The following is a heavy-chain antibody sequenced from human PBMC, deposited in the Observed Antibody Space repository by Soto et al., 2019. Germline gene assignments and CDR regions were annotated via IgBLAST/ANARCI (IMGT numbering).Heavy chain of an antibody. J-gene: IGHJ6*02. CDR1: GGSFSGYY. D-gene: IGHD3-10*01. CDR3: ATQSGLLWFGARNYYYGMDV. Sequence: SETLSLTCAVYGGSFSGYYWSWIRQPPGKGLEWIGEINHSGSTNYNPSLKSRVTISVDTSKNQFSLKLSSVTAADTAVYYCATQSGLLWFGARNYYYGMDVWGQGTTVTVSS. V-gene: IGHV4-34*01. CDR2: INHSGST.